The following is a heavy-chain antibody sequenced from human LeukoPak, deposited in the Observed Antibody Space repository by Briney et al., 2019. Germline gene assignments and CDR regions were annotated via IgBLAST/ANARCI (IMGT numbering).Heavy chain of an antibody. V-gene: IGHV3-30*18. D-gene: IGHD2-15*01. J-gene: IGHJ2*01. Sequence: GGSLRLSCAASGFTFSSYGMHWVRQAPGKGLEWVAVISYDGSNKYYADSVKGRFTISRDNSKNTLYLQMNSLRAEDTAVYYCAKDPGRPEFDLWGRGTPVTVSS. CDR1: GFTFSSYG. CDR2: ISYDGSNK. CDR3: AKDPGRPEFDL.